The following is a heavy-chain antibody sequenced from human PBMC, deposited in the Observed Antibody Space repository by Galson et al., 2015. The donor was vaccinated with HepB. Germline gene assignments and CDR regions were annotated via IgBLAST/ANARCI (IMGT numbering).Heavy chain of an antibody. J-gene: IGHJ6*02. D-gene: IGHD6-19*01. CDR2: IGGSGDNI. CDR1: GFTFSSYA. V-gene: IGHV3-23*01. CDR3: AKDHRSGWFGFAYYGMDV. Sequence: SLRLSCAASGFTFSSYAMNWVRQAPGKGLEWISIIGGSGDNIYYADSVKGRFAVSRDTSKNVVYLQMNRLRAEDTATYYCAKDHRSGWFGFAYYGMDVWGQGTSVTVSS.